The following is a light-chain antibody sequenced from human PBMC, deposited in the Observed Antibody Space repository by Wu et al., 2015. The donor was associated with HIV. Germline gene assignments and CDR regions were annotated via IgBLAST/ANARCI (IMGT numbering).Light chain of an antibody. Sequence: GERATLSCRAGQTVSTFLAWYQQKPGQAPRLLIFGASNRATGIPARFTGSGSGTDFTLTISSLEPEDFAVYYCQQRSNWPYSFGQGTKLEIK. CDR3: QQRSNWPYS. V-gene: IGKV3-11*01. CDR1: QTVSTF. CDR2: GAS. J-gene: IGKJ2*03.